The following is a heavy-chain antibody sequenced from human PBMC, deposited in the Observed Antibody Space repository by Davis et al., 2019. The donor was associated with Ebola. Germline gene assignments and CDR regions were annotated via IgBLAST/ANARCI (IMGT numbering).Heavy chain of an antibody. V-gene: IGHV4-34*10. J-gene: IGHJ6*02. CDR1: RGFFGDYY. CDR3: AIGTKVQGWGNHFFWGMDV. CDR2: INHVGISHVGNT. Sequence: MPSETLSLTCTVNRGFFGDYYWTWIRQSPGTGLEWIGEINHVGISHVGNTKYNPTLKNRLAISADTSKRQFYLQLSSVTAADTGVYYWAIGTKVQGWGNHFFWGMDVWGQGTAVSVS. D-gene: IGHD7-27*01.